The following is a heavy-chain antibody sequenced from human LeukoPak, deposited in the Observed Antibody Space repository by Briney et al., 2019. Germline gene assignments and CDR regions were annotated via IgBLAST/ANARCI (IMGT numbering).Heavy chain of an antibody. Sequence: PGGSLRLSCAASGFTVSSNYMSWVRQAPGKGLEWVSAISASGGNTYYADSVKGRFTISRDSSKNTLYLQMNSLRAEDTAVYYCAKPRGNGHCFDYWGQGTLVTVSS. CDR1: GFTVSSNY. CDR3: AKPRGNGHCFDY. J-gene: IGHJ4*02. V-gene: IGHV3-23*01. D-gene: IGHD2-8*01. CDR2: ISASGGNT.